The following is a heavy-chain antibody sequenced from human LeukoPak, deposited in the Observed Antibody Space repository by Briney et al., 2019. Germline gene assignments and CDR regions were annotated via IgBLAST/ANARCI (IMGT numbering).Heavy chain of an antibody. D-gene: IGHD6-13*01. CDR2: INHSGST. Sequence: PSETLSLTCTVSGGSISSSSYYWGWIRQPPGKGLEWIGEINHSGSTNYNPSLKSRVTISVDTSKNQFSLKLSSVTAADTAVYYCARSSSSWYYFDYWGQGTLVTVSS. J-gene: IGHJ4*02. CDR1: GGSISSSSYY. V-gene: IGHV4-39*07. CDR3: ARSSSSWYYFDY.